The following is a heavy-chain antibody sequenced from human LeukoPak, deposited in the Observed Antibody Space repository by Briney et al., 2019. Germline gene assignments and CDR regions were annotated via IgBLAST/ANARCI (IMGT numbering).Heavy chain of an antibody. Sequence: GGSLRLSCAASGFTFSSYGMHWVRQAPGKGLEWVAFIRYDGSNKYYADSVKGRFTISRDNSKNTLYLQMNSLRAEDTAVYYCAKGSSLIVVVTINFDFWGQGTLVTVSS. CDR3: AKGSSLIVVVTINFDF. D-gene: IGHD3-22*01. CDR2: IRYDGSNK. J-gene: IGHJ4*02. V-gene: IGHV3-30*02. CDR1: GFTFSSYG.